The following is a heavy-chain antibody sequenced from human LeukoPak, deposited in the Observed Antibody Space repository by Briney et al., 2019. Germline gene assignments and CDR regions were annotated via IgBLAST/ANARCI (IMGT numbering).Heavy chain of an antibody. Sequence: GGSLRLSCEASGLTFSNFWMTWLRQAPGKGLEWVANIKQDGSETYYLDSVRGRFTISRDNAKNSMYLQMNSLKAEDTAVYYCVGCSGGTCSDFDYWGQGTLVTVSS. CDR2: IKQDGSET. J-gene: IGHJ4*02. D-gene: IGHD2-15*01. CDR3: VGCSGGTCSDFDY. V-gene: IGHV3-7*01. CDR1: GLTFSNFW.